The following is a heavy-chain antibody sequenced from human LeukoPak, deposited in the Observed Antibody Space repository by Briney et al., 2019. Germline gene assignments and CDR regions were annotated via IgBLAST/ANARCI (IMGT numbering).Heavy chain of an antibody. Sequence: SETLSLTCTVSGGSISTYYWNWIRQPPGNGLEWIGYIYHSGSTNYNPSLQSRVTMSVDTSKNQCSLNLNSVTAADTAVYYCARGGAARLHFQNWGQGTLVTVSS. CDR2: IYHSGST. CDR1: GGSISTYY. CDR3: ARGGAARLHFQN. J-gene: IGHJ1*01. D-gene: IGHD6-6*01. V-gene: IGHV4-59*01.